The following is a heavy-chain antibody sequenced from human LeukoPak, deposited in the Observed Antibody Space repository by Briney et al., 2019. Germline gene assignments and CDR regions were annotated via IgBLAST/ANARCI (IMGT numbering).Heavy chain of an antibody. CDR3: ARDRIMITFGGVIDSFDY. D-gene: IGHD3-16*02. CDR2: ISYDGSNK. Sequence: GGSLRLSCAASGFTFSSYAMHWVRQAPGKGLEWVAVISYDGSNKYYADSVKGRFTISRDNSKNTLYLQMNSLRAEDTAVYYCARDRIMITFGGVIDSFDYWGQGTLVTVSS. J-gene: IGHJ4*02. V-gene: IGHV3-30-3*01. CDR1: GFTFSSYA.